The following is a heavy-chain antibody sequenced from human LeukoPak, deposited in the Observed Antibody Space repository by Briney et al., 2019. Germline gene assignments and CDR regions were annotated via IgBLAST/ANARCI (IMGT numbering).Heavy chain of an antibody. CDR2: VYYTGAS. J-gene: IGHJ4*02. Sequence: SETLSLTCTVSGGSISSSSYYWGWIRQPPGKGLEWIGSVYYTGASYYNPSLKSRVTISIDTSKKRFSLKLTSVTAADTAVYYCARQIVVVPAAFDYWGQGTLVTVSS. CDR3: ARQIVVVPAAFDY. D-gene: IGHD2-2*01. CDR1: GGSISSSSYY. V-gene: IGHV4-39*07.